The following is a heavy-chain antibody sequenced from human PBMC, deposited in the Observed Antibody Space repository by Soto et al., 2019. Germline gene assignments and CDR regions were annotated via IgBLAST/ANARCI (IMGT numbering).Heavy chain of an antibody. V-gene: IGHV3-33*01. CDR2: IWYDGSNK. J-gene: IGHJ4*02. CDR3: ARGGYSYGVHYYLDY. CDR1: GFTFSSYG. Sequence: GSLRLSCAASGFTFSSYGMHWVRQAPGKGLEWVAVIWYDGSNKYYADSVKGRFTISRDNSKNTLYLQMNSLRAEDTAVYYCARGGYSYGVHYYLDYWGQGTLVTVSS. D-gene: IGHD5-18*01.